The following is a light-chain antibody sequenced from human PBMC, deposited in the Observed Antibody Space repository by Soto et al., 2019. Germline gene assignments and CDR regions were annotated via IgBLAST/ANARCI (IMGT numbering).Light chain of an antibody. V-gene: IGKV1-5*01. CDR3: QQYNSYSPWT. Sequence: DIQMTQSPSTLSASVGDRVTITCRASQSISSWLAWYQQKPGKAPKLLIYDASSLESGVPSRFIGSGSGTEFPLTISILQPDDFAIYYCQQYNSYSPWTFGQGTKVEIK. J-gene: IGKJ1*01. CDR1: QSISSW. CDR2: DAS.